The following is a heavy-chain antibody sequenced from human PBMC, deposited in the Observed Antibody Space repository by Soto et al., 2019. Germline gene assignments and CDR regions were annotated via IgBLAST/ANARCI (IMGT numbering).Heavy chain of an antibody. V-gene: IGHV1-58*01. Sequence: GASVKVSCKASGFTFTSSAVQWVRQARGQRLEWIGWIVVGSGNTNYAQKFQERVTITRDMSTSTAYMELSSLRSEDTAVYYCAATRITIFGVVIGPSYWGQGTLVTVSS. J-gene: IGHJ4*02. CDR2: IVVGSGNT. CDR1: GFTFTSSA. CDR3: AATRITIFGVVIGPSY. D-gene: IGHD3-3*01.